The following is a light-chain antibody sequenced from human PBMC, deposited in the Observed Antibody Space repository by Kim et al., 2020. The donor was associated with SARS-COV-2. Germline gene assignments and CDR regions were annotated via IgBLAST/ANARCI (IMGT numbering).Light chain of an antibody. CDR1: QSVTSNY. J-gene: IGKJ1*01. Sequence: EIVMTQSPATLSLSPGERATLSCRASQSVTSNYLAWYQQKPGQAPRVLIYGASNRATGIPDRFSGSGSGTDFTLTISRLEPEDFAVYYCQQSATSRTFGQGTKVDIK. V-gene: IGKV3-20*01. CDR2: GAS. CDR3: QQSATSRT.